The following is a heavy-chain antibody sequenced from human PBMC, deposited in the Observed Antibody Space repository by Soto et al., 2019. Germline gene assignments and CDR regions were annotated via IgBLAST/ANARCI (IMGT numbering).Heavy chain of an antibody. CDR3: ARRAGHSRGWSEPFDY. D-gene: IGHD6-19*01. J-gene: IGHJ4*02. Sequence: PGESLRIPCRGSGYSFTTYGSSWVRKMPGKGLEWMGRIDPTDSYTNYSPSFQGRVTISVDKSISTAYLQWSSLKASDTAMYYCARRAGHSRGWSEPFDYWGQGTLVTVSS. CDR2: IDPTDSYT. V-gene: IGHV5-10-1*01. CDR1: GYSFTTYG.